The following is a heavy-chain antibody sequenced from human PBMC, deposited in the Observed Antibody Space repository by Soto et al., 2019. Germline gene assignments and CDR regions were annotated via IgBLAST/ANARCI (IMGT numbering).Heavy chain of an antibody. V-gene: IGHV2-26*01. CDR1: GFSLSNARMG. Sequence: QVTLKESGPVLVKPTETLTLTCTVSGFSLSNARMGVSWIRQPPGKALEWLAHIFSNDEKSYSTSLKSRLTISKGPYTRPVVLTMTNTDTVDTATYYCERVALVRGVIINDYWGQGTLVTVSS. J-gene: IGHJ4*02. D-gene: IGHD3-10*01. CDR3: ERVALVRGVIINDY. CDR2: IFSNDEK.